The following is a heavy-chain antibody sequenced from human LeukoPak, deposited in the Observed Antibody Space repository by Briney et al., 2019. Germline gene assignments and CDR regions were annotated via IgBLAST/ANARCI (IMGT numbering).Heavy chain of an antibody. Sequence: MASETLSLTCTVSGGSISSSSYYWGWIRQPPGKGLEWIGSIYYSGSTYYNPSLKSRVTISVDTSKNQFSLKLSSVTAADTAVYYCARRVNAFYEYFDWLFSYYFDYWGQGTLVTVSS. CDR2: IYYSGST. J-gene: IGHJ4*02. D-gene: IGHD3-9*01. CDR3: ARRVNAFYEYFDWLFSYYFDY. V-gene: IGHV4-39*07. CDR1: GGSISSSSYY.